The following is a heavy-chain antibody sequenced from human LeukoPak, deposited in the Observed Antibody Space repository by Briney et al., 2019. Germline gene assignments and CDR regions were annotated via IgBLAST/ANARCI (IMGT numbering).Heavy chain of an antibody. CDR1: GFTFNPYA. J-gene: IGHJ4*02. CDR2: IGGVGDRA. D-gene: IGHD6-19*01. V-gene: IGHV3-23*01. Sequence: GGSLRLSCAASGFTFNPYAMSWVRQAPGKGLEWVAGIGGVGDRAYYADSAKGRFTISRDNSKDTLFLQMNSLKADDTAVYYCAKASRQAAVASPLDYWGQGTLVTVSS. CDR3: AKASRQAAVASPLDY.